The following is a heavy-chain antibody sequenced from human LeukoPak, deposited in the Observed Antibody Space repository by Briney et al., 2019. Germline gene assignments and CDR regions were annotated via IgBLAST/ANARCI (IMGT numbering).Heavy chain of an antibody. D-gene: IGHD3-10*01. CDR3: ARGRPGHYYGSGRSDY. V-gene: IGHV4-59*12. Sequence: SETLSLTCTVSGGSISSYYWSWIRQPPGKGLEWIGYIYYSGSTNYNPSLKSRVTISVDTSKNQFSLKLSSVTAADTAVYYCARGRPGHYYGSGRSDYWGQGTLVTVSS. CDR1: GGSISSYY. CDR2: IYYSGST. J-gene: IGHJ4*02.